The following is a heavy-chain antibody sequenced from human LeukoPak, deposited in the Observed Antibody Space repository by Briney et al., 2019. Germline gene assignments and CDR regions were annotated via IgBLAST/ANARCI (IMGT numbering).Heavy chain of an antibody. CDR3: AKHLPGIAVAGTPGDY. CDR2: ISGSGGST. V-gene: IGHV3-23*01. CDR1: GFTFSSYA. J-gene: IGHJ4*02. Sequence: GGSLRLSCAASGFTFSSYAMSWVRQAPGKGLEWVLAISGSGGSTYYADSVKGRFTISRDNSKNTLYLQMNSLRAEDTAVYYCAKHLPGIAVAGTPGDYWGQGTLVTVSS. D-gene: IGHD6-19*01.